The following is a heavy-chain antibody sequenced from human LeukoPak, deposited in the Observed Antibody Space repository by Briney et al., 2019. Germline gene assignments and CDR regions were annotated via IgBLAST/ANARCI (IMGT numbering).Heavy chain of an antibody. D-gene: IGHD6-13*01. V-gene: IGHV4-30-2*01. CDR2: IYHSGST. CDR3: ARDSIAAAGYFDY. J-gene: IGHJ4*02. CDR1: GGSISSGGYY. Sequence: SSETLSLTCTVSGGSISSGGYYWSWIRQPPGKGLEWIGYIYHSGSTYYNSSLKSRVTMSVDRSKNQFSLKLSSVTAADTAVYYCARDSIAAAGYFDYWGQGTLVTVSS.